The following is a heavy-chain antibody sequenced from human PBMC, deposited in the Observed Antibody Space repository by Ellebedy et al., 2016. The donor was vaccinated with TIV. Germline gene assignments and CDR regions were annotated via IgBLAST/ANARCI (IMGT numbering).Heavy chain of an antibody. Sequence: MPGGSLRLSCATSGLRFSDAWMSWIRQAPGKGLEWIGEINYSGSTNYNPSLKSRVTILVDTSKSQFSLRLTSATAADTAVYYCARGEGGVLLWFGEITFHSWGQGTLVTVSS. V-gene: IGHV4-34*01. J-gene: IGHJ4*02. D-gene: IGHD3-10*01. CDR1: GLRFSDAW. CDR2: INYSGST. CDR3: ARGEGGVLLWFGEITFHS.